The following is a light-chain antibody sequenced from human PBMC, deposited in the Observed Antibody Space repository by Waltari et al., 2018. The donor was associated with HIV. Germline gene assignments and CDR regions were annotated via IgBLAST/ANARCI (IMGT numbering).Light chain of an antibody. CDR2: AVS. Sequence: QSALTQPASVSGSPGQSITISCTGTSSDVGGYNYVSWYQQHPGKAPKLMIYAVSNRPSGVSNRFSGSQSGNTASLTISGLQAEDEADYYCSSYTSSSTLHWVFGGGTKLTVL. CDR1: SSDVGGYNY. J-gene: IGLJ3*02. V-gene: IGLV2-14*01. CDR3: SSYTSSSTLHWV.